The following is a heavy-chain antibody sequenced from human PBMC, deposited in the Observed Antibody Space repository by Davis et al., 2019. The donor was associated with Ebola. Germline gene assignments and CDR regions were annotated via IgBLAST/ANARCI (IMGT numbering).Heavy chain of an antibody. D-gene: IGHD1-26*01. Sequence: PSETLSLTCTVSGYSISSGYYWGWIRQPPGKGLEWIGSIYHSGSTYYNPSLKSRVTISVDTSKNQFSLKLSSVTAADTAVYYCARDTVRGAPTKAPDVFPIISGYDS. V-gene: IGHV4-38-2*02. CDR1: GYSISSGYY. CDR2: IYHSGST. CDR3: ARDTVRGAPTKAPDVFPIISGYDS. J-gene: IGHJ5*01.